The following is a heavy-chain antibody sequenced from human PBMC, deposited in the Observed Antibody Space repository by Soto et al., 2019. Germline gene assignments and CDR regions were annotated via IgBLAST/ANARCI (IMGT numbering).Heavy chain of an antibody. J-gene: IGHJ5*02. V-gene: IGHV3-23*01. Sequence: GGSLRLSCAASGFTFSSYAMSWVRQAPGKGLEWASAISGSGGSTYYADSVKGRFTISRDNSKNTLYLQVNSLRAEDTAVYYCAKRSWIRYNWFDPWGQGTLVTVSS. CDR1: GFTFSSYA. CDR3: AKRSWIRYNWFDP. CDR2: ISGSGGST. D-gene: IGHD1-26*01.